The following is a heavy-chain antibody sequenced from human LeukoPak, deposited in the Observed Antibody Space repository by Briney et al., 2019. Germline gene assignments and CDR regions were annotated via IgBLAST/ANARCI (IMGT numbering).Heavy chain of an antibody. J-gene: IGHJ4*02. CDR3: ARDTNGYSYGYCFGY. V-gene: IGHV3-30-3*01. Sequence: GRSLRLSCAASGFTFSSYAMHWVRQAPGKGLEWVAVISYDGSNKYYADSVKGRFTISRDNSKNTLYLQMNSLRAEDTAVYYCARDTNGYSYGYCFGYWGQGTLVTVSS. D-gene: IGHD5-18*01. CDR2: ISYDGSNK. CDR1: GFTFSSYA.